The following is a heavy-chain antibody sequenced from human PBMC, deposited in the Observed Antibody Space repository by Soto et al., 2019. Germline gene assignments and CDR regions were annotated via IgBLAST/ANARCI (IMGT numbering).Heavy chain of an antibody. CDR2: INSDGST. J-gene: IGHJ4*02. CDR3: ARSGYSFAWGY. V-gene: IGHV3-53*01. Sequence: EVQLVESGGGLIPPGGSLRLSCAASGFLVNSAYMTWVRQAPGKGLAWLSMINSDGSTLYAESVKGRFTISRDNSKNRLDLQMNSLRAEDTAMYYCARSGYSFAWGYWGQGTLVIVTS. D-gene: IGHD5-18*01. CDR1: GFLVNSAY.